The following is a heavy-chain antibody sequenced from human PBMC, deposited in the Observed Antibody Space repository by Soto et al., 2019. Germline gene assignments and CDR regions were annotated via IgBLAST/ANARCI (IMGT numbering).Heavy chain of an antibody. CDR2: ISAYNGNT. D-gene: IGHD3-16*02. V-gene: IGHV1-18*01. Sequence: ASVKFSCKASGYTFTSYGISWVRQAPGQGLEWMGWISAYNGNTNYAQKLQGRVTMTTDTSTSTAYMELRSLRSDDTAVYYCAIGIMITFGGVIVSPTSDYWGQGTLVTVSS. CDR1: GYTFTSYG. J-gene: IGHJ4*02. CDR3: AIGIMITFGGVIVSPTSDY.